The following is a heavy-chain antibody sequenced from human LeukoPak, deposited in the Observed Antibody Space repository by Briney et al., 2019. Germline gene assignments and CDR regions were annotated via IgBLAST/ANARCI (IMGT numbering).Heavy chain of an antibody. CDR2: ISYDGSNK. J-gene: IGHJ4*02. V-gene: IGHV3-30*03. Sequence: QTGGSLRLSCAASGFTFSSYGMHWVRRAPGKGLEWVAVISYDGSNKYYADSVKGRFTISRDNSKNTLYLQMNSLRAEDTAVYYCALTTVTVGYYFDYWGQGTLVTVSS. CDR3: ALTTVTVGYYFDY. CDR1: GFTFSSYG. D-gene: IGHD4-17*01.